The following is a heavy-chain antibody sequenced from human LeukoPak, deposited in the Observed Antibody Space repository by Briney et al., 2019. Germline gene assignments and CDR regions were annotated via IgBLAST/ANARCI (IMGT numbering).Heavy chain of an antibody. Sequence: GGSLRLSCAASGFTFSSYSMTWVRQAPGKGLEWVSSISSSSSYIYYADSVKGRFTIARDNAKNTLYLQMNSLRAEDTAVYYCARPHYYDSSDYWGQGTLVTVSS. D-gene: IGHD3-22*01. V-gene: IGHV3-21*01. CDR1: GFTFSSYS. J-gene: IGHJ4*02. CDR3: ARPHYYDSSDY. CDR2: ISSSSSYI.